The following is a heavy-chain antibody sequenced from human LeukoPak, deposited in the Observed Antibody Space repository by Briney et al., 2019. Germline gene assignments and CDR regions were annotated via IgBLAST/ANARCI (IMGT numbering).Heavy chain of an antibody. V-gene: IGHV4-59*06. CDR1: GVSISSYY. D-gene: IGHD3-22*01. J-gene: IGHJ4*02. CDR3: ARGRRDSSGGTPFDY. Sequence: SETLSLTCTVSGVSISSYYWSWIRQHPGKGLEWIGYIYYSGSTYYNPSLKSRVTMSVDMSDNQFSLKLSSVTAADTAVYYCARGRRDSSGGTPFDYWGQGTLVTASS. CDR2: IYYSGST.